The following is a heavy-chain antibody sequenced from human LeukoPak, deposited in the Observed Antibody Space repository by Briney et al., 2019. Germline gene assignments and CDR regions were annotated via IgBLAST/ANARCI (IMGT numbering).Heavy chain of an antibody. CDR2: FDPEDGET. CDR1: GYTLTELS. Sequence: ASVKVSCKVSGYTLTELSMHWVRQAPGKGLEWMGGFDPEDGETIYAQKFQGRVTMTEDTSTGTAYMELSSLRSEDTAVYYCATTPPHVGATNAMYYFDYWGQGTLVTVSS. CDR3: ATTPPHVGATNAMYYFDY. J-gene: IGHJ4*02. D-gene: IGHD1-26*01. V-gene: IGHV1-24*01.